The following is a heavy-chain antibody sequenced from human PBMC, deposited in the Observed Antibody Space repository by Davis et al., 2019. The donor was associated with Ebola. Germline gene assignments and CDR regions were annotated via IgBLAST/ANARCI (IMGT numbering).Heavy chain of an antibody. J-gene: IGHJ5*01. CDR2: TSHHNGDT. V-gene: IGHV4-34*01. Sequence: SETLSLTCAVYGGSFSDYFWCWICQPPEKGLEWIGETSHHNGDTNYNPSLRSRVAISVDSSKNQFSLEISSVTAADTATYYCARTTKTNIEDSGLGYNSFDSWGQGVLVSVSS. CDR3: ARTTKTNIEDSGLGYNSFDS. CDR1: GGSFSDYF. D-gene: IGHD4-17*01.